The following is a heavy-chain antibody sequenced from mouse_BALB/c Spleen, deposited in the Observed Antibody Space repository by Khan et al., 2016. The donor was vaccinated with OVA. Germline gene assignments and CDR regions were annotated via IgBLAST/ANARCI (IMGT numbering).Heavy chain of an antibody. Sequence: VQLQQSGAELVKPGASVKLSCKASGYTFTSYYMYWVKQRPGQGLEWIGDINPSNGDTYFNEKFKNKATLTVDKSSSTTYMQLSSLTSEDSVVYYCTRGGYGGFASWGQGTLVTVSA. CDR2: INPSNGDT. CDR3: TRGGYGGFAS. CDR1: GYTFTSYY. V-gene: IGHV1-53*01. D-gene: IGHD2-2*01. J-gene: IGHJ3*01.